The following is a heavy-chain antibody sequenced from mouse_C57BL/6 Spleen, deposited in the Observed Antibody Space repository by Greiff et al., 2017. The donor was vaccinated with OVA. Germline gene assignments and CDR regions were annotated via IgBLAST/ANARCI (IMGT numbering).Heavy chain of an antibody. CDR2: INPSNGGT. V-gene: IGHV1-53*01. J-gene: IGHJ4*01. CDR1: GYTFTSYW. D-gene: IGHD3-2*02. Sequence: VQLQQPGTELVKPGASVKLSCKASGYTFTSYWMHWVKQRPGQGLEWIGNINPSNGGTNYNEKFKSKATLTVDKSSSTAYMQLSSLTSEDSAVYYCARLGGYAYYAMDYWGQGTSVTVSS. CDR3: ARLGGYAYYAMDY.